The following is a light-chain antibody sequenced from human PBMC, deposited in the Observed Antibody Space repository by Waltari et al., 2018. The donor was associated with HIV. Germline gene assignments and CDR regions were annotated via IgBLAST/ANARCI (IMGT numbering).Light chain of an antibody. J-gene: IGLJ2*01. CDR2: KDS. CDR1: ALPKPY. CDR3: QSADSSHGV. V-gene: IGLV3-25*03. Sequence: SYELTQPPSVSVSPGQTARITCSGDALPKPYAYWYQQKPGQAPVLVIYKDSERPSGIPERFSGSSSGTTVTLTISGVQAEDEADYYCQSADSSHGVFGGGTKLTVL.